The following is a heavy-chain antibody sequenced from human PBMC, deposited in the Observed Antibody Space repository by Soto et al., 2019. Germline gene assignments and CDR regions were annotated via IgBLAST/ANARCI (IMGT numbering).Heavy chain of an antibody. CDR1: GFTFSSYE. CDR2: ISSSGSTI. J-gene: IGHJ3*01. D-gene: IGHD3-22*01. V-gene: IGHV3-48*03. CDR3: ARVTYYYDSSGYYSAPRAFDV. Sequence: PGGSLRLSCAASGFTFSSYEMTWVRQAPGKGLEWVSYISSSGSTIYYADSVKGRFTISRDNAKNSLYLQMNSLRAEDTAVYYCARVTYYYDSSGYYSAPRAFDVWGQGTMVTVSS.